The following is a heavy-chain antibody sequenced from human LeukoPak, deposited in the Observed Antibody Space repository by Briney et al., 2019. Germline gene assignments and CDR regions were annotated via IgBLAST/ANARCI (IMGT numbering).Heavy chain of an antibody. V-gene: IGHV1-3*01. CDR1: GYTFSGYA. D-gene: IGHD2-21*01. J-gene: IGHJ4*02. CDR3: ARSIWAATRVDYYLDN. CDR2: INAGNGHT. Sequence: GASVKVSCKASGYTFSGYAIHWVRQAPGQRFEWMGWINAGNGHTKYSQNFQGRVTITRDSSANIVYMDVSSLTSEDTAVYYCARSIWAATRVDYYLDNWGRGTLVTVSS.